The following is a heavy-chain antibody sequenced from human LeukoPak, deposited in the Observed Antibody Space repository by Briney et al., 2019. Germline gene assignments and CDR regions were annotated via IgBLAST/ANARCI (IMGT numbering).Heavy chain of an antibody. CDR3: ARDTAAAGTDYYYGMDV. D-gene: IGHD6-13*01. Sequence: PSETLSLTCTVSGGSISSYYWSWIRQPPGKGLEWIGYIYYSGSTNYNPSLKSRVTISVDTSKNQFSLKLSSVTAADTAVYYCARDTAAAGTDYYYGMDVWGQGTTVTASS. CDR1: GGSISSYY. J-gene: IGHJ6*02. CDR2: IYYSGST. V-gene: IGHV4-59*01.